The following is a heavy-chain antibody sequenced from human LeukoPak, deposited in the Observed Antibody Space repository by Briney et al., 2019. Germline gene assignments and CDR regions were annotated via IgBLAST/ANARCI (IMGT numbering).Heavy chain of an antibody. CDR2: INPNSGGT. CDR3: ARDPKGIAAAEGY. D-gene: IGHD6-13*01. CDR1: GYTFTGYY. V-gene: IGHV1-2*06. Sequence: ASVKVSCKASGYTFTGYYMHWVRQAPGQGLEWMGRINPNSGGTNYAQKFQGRVTMTRDTSISTAYMGLSRLRSDDTAVYYCARDPKGIAAAEGYWGQGTLVTVSS. J-gene: IGHJ4*02.